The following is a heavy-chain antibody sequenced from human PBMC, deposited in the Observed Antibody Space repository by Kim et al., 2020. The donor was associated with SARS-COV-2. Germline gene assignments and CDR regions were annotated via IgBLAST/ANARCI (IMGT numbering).Heavy chain of an antibody. CDR3: AKLISDYSKIVDY. Sequence: GGSLRLSCAASGFTFSSYAMTWVRQVPVKGLEWVSVIYAGGSSTYYADSVKGRFTISRDNSKNTLYLQMNSLRAEDTAVYYCAKLISDYSKIVDYWGQGTLVTVSS. CDR1: GFTFSSYA. CDR2: IYAGGSST. D-gene: IGHD4-4*01. V-gene: IGHV3-23*03. J-gene: IGHJ4*02.